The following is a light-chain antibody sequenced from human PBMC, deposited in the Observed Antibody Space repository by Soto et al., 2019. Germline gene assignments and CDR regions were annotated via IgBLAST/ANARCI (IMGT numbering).Light chain of an antibody. Sequence: DIQMTQSPSSLSASVGDRVTITCRASQSISSYLNWYQQKPGKAPKLLIYAASSLQSGVTSRFIGSGSGTDFTLTISSLQPEDFATYYCQQSYSTRITFGPGTKVDIK. CDR3: QQSYSTRIT. V-gene: IGKV1-39*01. J-gene: IGKJ3*01. CDR2: AAS. CDR1: QSISSY.